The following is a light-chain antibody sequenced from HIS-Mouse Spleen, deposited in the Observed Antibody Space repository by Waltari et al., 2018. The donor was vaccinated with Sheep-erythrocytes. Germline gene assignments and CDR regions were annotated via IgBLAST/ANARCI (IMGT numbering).Light chain of an antibody. J-gene: IGKJ2*01. CDR2: KVS. CDR1: QSLVYSGGNTY. Sequence: DVVMTQSPLSLPVTLGQPASISCRSRQSLVYSGGNTYLNWFQQRPGQSPRRLIYKVSNRDSGVPDRFSGSGSGTDFTLKISRVEAEDVGVYYCMQGTHWLYTFGQGTKLEIK. V-gene: IGKV2-30*01. CDR3: MQGTHWLYT.